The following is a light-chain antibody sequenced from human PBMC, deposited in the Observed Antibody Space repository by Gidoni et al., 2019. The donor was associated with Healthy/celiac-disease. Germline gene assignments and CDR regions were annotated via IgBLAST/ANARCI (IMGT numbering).Light chain of an antibody. Sequence: DIQTIQSPSSLSASVGDRVTITCQASQDISNYLNWYQQKPGKAPKLLIYDASNLETGVPSRFSGSGSGTDFTFTISSLQPEDIATYYCQQYDNLLLTFGGXTKVEIK. CDR1: QDISNY. V-gene: IGKV1-33*01. CDR2: DAS. J-gene: IGKJ4*01. CDR3: QQYDNLLLT.